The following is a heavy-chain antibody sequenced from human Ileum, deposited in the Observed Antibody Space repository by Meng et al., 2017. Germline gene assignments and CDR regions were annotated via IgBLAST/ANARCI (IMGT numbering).Heavy chain of an antibody. D-gene: IGHD2-2*01. CDR2: INPNSGGT. Sequence: ASVKVPCKASGYTFTGYYMNWVRQAPRQGLVWMGRINPNSGGTNYSQKFQGRVTMTRHTSISTAYMELNRLRSDDTAVYYCARDPVVVVPAARINWFDPWGQGTLVTVSS. J-gene: IGHJ5*02. CDR1: GYTFTGYY. CDR3: ARDPVVVVPAARINWFDP. V-gene: IGHV1-2*06.